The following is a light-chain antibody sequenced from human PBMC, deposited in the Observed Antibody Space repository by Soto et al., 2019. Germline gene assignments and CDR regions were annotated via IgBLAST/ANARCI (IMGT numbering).Light chain of an antibody. J-gene: IGLJ1*01. CDR1: SSDFGSYKF. Sequence: QSALTQPASVSGSPGQSVTISCTGTSSDFGSYKFVSWYQHHPGTVPKVIIYETSKRPSGVSDRFSGSKSGNTASLTISGLQAEDEADYYCFSFTSINTHVFGSGTRSPS. V-gene: IGLV2-23*01. CDR3: FSFTSINTHV. CDR2: ETS.